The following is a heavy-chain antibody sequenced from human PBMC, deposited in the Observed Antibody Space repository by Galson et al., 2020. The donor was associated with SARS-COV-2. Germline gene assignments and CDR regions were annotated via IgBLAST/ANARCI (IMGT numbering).Heavy chain of an antibody. D-gene: IGHD3-9*01. J-gene: IGHJ6*02. CDR2: IDWDDDK. V-gene: IGHV2-70*01. CDR1: GFSLSTSGMC. Sequence: GPTLVKPTQTLTLTCTFPGFSLSTSGMCVSWIRQPPGKALEWLALIDWDDDKYYSTSLKTRLTISKDTSKNQVVLTMTNMDPVDTATYYCARDSYDILTGSGYYGMDVWGQGTTVTVSS. CDR3: ARDSYDILTGSGYYGMDV.